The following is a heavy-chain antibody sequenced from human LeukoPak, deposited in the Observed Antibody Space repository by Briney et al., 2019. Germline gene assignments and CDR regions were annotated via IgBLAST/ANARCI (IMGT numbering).Heavy chain of an antibody. Sequence: ASVKVSCKASGDTFTSYYMHWVRQAPGQGPEWMGIINPSSGSTSYAQKFQGRVTMTRDMSTSTVYMELSSLKSEDTAVYYCARRGLRSSSGYYNWFDPWGQGTLVTVSS. D-gene: IGHD3-22*01. CDR3: ARRGLRSSSGYYNWFDP. CDR1: GDTFTSYY. J-gene: IGHJ5*02. V-gene: IGHV1-46*01. CDR2: INPSSGST.